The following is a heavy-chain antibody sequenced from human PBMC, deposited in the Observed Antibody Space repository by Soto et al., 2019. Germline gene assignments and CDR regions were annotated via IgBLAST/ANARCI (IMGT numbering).Heavy chain of an antibody. J-gene: IGHJ4*02. D-gene: IGHD3-3*01. CDR1: GFTFISYA. Sequence: GGSLRLSCAASGFTFISYAMHWVRPAPGKGLEWVALISYDGSNKYYADSVKGRFTISRDNSKNTLYLQMNSLRAEDTAVYYCARDKRDLRFLEWSYYFDYWGQGTLVTVSS. V-gene: IGHV3-30-3*01. CDR3: ARDKRDLRFLEWSYYFDY. CDR2: ISYDGSNK.